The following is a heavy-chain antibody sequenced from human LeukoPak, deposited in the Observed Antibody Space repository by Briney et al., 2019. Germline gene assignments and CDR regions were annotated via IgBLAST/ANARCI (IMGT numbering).Heavy chain of an antibody. CDR2: INHSGST. CDR1: GGSFIGFH. V-gene: IGHV4-34*01. CDR3: ASTEDYSYGSDYYYYMDV. J-gene: IGHJ6*03. D-gene: IGHD5-18*01. Sequence: SETLSLTCAVYGGSFIGFHWSWIRQPPGKGLEWIGEINHSGSTNYNPSLKSRVTISVDTSKNQFSLKLSSVTAADTAVYYCASTEDYSYGSDYYYYMDVWGKGTTVTISS.